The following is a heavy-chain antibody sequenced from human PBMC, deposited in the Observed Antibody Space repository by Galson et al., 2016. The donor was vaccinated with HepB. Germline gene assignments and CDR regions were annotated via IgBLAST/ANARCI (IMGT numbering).Heavy chain of an antibody. J-gene: IGHJ4*02. CDR3: AKAFGTGFWSGYDY. CDR2: ISSSSSYI. D-gene: IGHD3-3*01. Sequence: SLRLSCAAFGFTFRSYTMNWVRQAPGKGLEWVSSISSSSSYIYYADSVKGRFTISRDNSKNTLYLQMNSLRAEDTAVYYCAKAFGTGFWSGYDYWGQGTLVSVSS. CDR1: GFTFRSYT. V-gene: IGHV3-21*04.